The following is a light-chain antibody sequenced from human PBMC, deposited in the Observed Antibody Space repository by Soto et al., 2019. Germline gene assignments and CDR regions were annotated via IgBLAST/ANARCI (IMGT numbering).Light chain of an antibody. J-gene: IGKJ1*01. Sequence: EVVMTQSPATLSVSPGEGATLSCRASQGIGDTLAWYQHKPGQPPRLLIYDTSARATGVPDRFSGSGSGTDFTLTISRLEPEDFAVYYCQQYHTSPVTFGQGTKVDIK. CDR1: QGIGDT. CDR2: DTS. CDR3: QQYHTSPVT. V-gene: IGKV3-15*01.